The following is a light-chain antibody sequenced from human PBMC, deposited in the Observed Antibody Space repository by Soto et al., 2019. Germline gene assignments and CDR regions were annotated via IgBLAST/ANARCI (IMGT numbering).Light chain of an antibody. J-gene: IGKJ2*01. Sequence: EIVLTQSPGTLSLSPGERATLSCRASQSVSSSYLAWYQQKPGQAPRLLIYGASSRATGIPDRFSGSGSGTDVPLNISRLEPEDFAVYYCQQYGSSPYTFGQGTKLEIK. CDR3: QQYGSSPYT. CDR1: QSVSSSY. V-gene: IGKV3-20*01. CDR2: GAS.